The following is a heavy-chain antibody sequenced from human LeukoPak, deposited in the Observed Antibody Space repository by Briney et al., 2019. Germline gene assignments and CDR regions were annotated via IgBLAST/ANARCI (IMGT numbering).Heavy chain of an antibody. CDR2: ISSSSSTI. J-gene: IGHJ5*02. D-gene: IGHD6-13*01. CDR3: ARDSVDGYSSSWYSLRWFDP. CDR1: GFTFSSYS. Sequence: GGSLRLSCAASGFTFSSYSMNWVRQAPGKGLEWVSYISSSSSTIYYADSVKGRFTISRDNAKNSLYLQMNSLRAEDTAVYYCARDSVDGYSSSWYSLRWFDPWGQGTLVTVSS. V-gene: IGHV3-48*01.